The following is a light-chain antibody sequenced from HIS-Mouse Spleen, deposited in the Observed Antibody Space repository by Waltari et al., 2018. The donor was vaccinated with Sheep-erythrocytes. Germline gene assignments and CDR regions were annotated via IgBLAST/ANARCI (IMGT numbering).Light chain of an antibody. CDR3: SSYTSSSTQV. J-gene: IGLJ3*02. CDR2: EVS. V-gene: IGLV2-14*01. Sequence: QSALTQPASVSGSPGQSITISCTGTRSDVGGYNYVSWYQQHPGKAPKPMISEVSNRPSGVSNRFSGSKPGNTASLTISGLQAEDEADYYCSSYTSSSTQVFGGGTKLTVL. CDR1: RSDVGGYNY.